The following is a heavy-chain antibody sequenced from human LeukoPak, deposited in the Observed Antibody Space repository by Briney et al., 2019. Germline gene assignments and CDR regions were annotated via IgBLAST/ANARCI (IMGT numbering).Heavy chain of an antibody. CDR3: ARDGTAAGLYFDL. D-gene: IGHD6-13*01. CDR1: GFTFSNYW. V-gene: IGHV3-7*01. CDR2: IGQDGGEK. Sequence: GGSLRLSCAVSGFTFSNYWMNWVRQAPGKGLEWVASIGQDGGEKSYVDSVKGRFTISRDNTKNSLYLRMSSLRAEDTAVYYCARDGTAAGLYFDLWGQGTLVTVSS. J-gene: IGHJ4*01.